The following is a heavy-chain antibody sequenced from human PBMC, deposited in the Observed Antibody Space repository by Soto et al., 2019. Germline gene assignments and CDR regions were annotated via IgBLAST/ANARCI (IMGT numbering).Heavy chain of an antibody. Sequence: VXVSCKASGYTFTSYGISWVRQAPGQGLEWMGWISAYNGNTNYAQKLQGRVTMTTDTSTSTAYMELRSLRSDDTAVYYCAXXXXXXXXXFDWLSHYAFDYXXQGTLVTVSS. V-gene: IGHV1-18*01. CDR2: ISAYNGNT. J-gene: IGHJ4*02. D-gene: IGHD3-9*01. CDR3: AXXXXXXXXXFDWLSHYAFDY. CDR1: GYTFTSYG.